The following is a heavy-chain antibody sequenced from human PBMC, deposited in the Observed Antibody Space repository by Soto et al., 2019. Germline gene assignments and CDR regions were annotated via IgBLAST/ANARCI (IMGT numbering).Heavy chain of an antibody. CDR1: GYRFTSYW. CDR2: IYPGDSDT. J-gene: IGHJ6*02. CDR3: ARFSSIAAAGTYYYYGMDV. D-gene: IGHD6-13*01. Sequence: GESLKISCQGSGYRFTSYWSGWVHPLPGKGLEWMGIIYPGDSDTRYSPSFQGQVTISADKSISTAYLQWSSLKASDTAMYYCARFSSIAAAGTYYYYGMDVWGQGTTVTVSS. V-gene: IGHV5-51*07.